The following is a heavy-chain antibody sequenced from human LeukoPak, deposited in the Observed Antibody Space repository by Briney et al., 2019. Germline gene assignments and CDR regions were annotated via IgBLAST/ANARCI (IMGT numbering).Heavy chain of an antibody. CDR3: ARDDATNYDFWSGYFYDAFDI. Sequence: GGSLRLSCAASGFTFSSYSMNWVLQAPGKGLEWVSSITSSSSYIYYADSVKGRFTISRDNAKNSLYLQMNSLRAEDTAVYYCARDDATNYDFWSGYFYDAFDIWGQGTMVTVSS. J-gene: IGHJ3*02. D-gene: IGHD3-3*01. CDR1: GFTFSSYS. V-gene: IGHV3-21*01. CDR2: ITSSSSYI.